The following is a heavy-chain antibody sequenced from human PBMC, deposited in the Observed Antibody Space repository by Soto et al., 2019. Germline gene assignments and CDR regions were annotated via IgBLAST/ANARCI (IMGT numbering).Heavy chain of an antibody. CDR2: IKRDGSEK. Sequence: GGSLRLSCTSSWFMFVSYWMTWVRHVPGKGLQWVANIKRDGSEKYYVDFVKGRFTISRDNADNSVFLDMNNLRVDDTATYYCARVRATDYEIDYWGQGALVTVSS. D-gene: IGHD4-17*01. CDR1: WFMFVSYW. J-gene: IGHJ4*02. V-gene: IGHV3-7*03. CDR3: ARVRATDYEIDY.